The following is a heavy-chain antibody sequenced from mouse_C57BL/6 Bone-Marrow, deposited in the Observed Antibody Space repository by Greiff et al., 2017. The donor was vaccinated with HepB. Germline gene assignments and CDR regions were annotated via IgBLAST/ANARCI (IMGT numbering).Heavy chain of an antibody. Sequence: VKLMESGPGLVQPSQSLSITCTVSGFSLTSYGVHWVRQSPGKGLEWLGVIWSGGSTDYNAAFISRLSISKDNSKSQVFFKMNSLQADDTAIYYCARPQLGRLWYFDVWGTGTTVTVSS. D-gene: IGHD4-1*02. CDR2: IWSGGST. V-gene: IGHV2-2*01. CDR1: GFSLTSYG. J-gene: IGHJ1*03. CDR3: ARPQLGRLWYFDV.